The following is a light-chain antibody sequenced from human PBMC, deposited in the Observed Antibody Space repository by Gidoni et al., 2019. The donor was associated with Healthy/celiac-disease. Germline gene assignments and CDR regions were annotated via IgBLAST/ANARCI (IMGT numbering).Light chain of an antibody. V-gene: IGLV3-21*04. CDR2: YDS. Sequence: SSVLTQPPSVSVAPGKTARITCGGNNIGSKSVHWYKQKPGQAPVLVIYYDSDRPSGIPERFSGSNSGNTATLTISRVEAGDEADYYCQVWDSRSDHYVFGTGTKVTVL. CDR1: NIGSKS. J-gene: IGLJ1*01. CDR3: QVWDSRSDHYV.